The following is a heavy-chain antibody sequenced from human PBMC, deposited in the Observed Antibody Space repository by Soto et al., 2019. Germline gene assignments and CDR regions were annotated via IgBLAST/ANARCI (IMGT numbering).Heavy chain of an antibody. D-gene: IGHD3-3*01. J-gene: IGHJ6*02. Sequence: SETLSLTCTVSGGSISSGGYYWSWIRQHPGKGLEWIGYIYYSGSTYYNPSLKSRVTISVDTSKNQFSLKLSSVTAADTAVYYCARERLRFLEPDGMDVWGQGTKVIVSS. CDR2: IYYSGST. CDR3: ARERLRFLEPDGMDV. V-gene: IGHV4-31*03. CDR1: GGSISSGGYY.